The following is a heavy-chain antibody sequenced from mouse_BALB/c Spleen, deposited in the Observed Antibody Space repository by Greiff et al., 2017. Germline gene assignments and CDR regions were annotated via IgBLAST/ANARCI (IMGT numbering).Heavy chain of an antibody. V-gene: IGHV1-14*01. CDR3: AIPIYYDLMDY. D-gene: IGHD2-4*01. CDR1: GYTFTSYV. J-gene: IGHJ4*01. Sequence: VHVKQSGPELVKPGASVKMSCKASGYTFTSYVMHWVKQKPGQGLEWIGYINPYNDGTKYNEKFKGKATLTSDKSSSTAYMELSSLTSEDSAVYYCAIPIYYDLMDYWGQGTSVTVSS. CDR2: INPYNDGT.